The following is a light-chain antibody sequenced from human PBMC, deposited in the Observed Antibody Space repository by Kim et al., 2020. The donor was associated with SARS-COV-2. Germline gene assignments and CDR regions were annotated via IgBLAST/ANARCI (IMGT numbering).Light chain of an antibody. CDR3: QQYKNLWA. Sequence: SASVGDRVTITCRASQSISSWLAWYQQKAGKGPKRLIYQASTLESGVPSRFSGSGSGKEFTLTISSLQTDEFATYYCQQYKNLWAFGQGTKVDIK. J-gene: IGKJ1*01. CDR2: QAS. CDR1: QSISSW. V-gene: IGKV1-5*03.